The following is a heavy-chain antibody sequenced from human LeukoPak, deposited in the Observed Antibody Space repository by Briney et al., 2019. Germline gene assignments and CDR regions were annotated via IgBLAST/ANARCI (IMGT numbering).Heavy chain of an antibody. CDR2: MYYTGNT. J-gene: IGHJ5*02. CDR1: GGSISSRSYS. Sequence: SETLSLTCTVSGGSISSRSYSWGWIRQPPRKGLEGIGSMYYTGNTDYNPSLKSRLTMSVDTSKNQFSLRLSSVTAADTAVYFCAKGYTNGVNQEVWLDPWGQGTLVTVSS. V-gene: IGHV4-39*07. CDR3: AKGYTNGVNQEVWLDP. D-gene: IGHD2-8*01.